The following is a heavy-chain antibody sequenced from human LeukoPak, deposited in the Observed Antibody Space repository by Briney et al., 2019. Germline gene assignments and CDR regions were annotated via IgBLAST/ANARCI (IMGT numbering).Heavy chain of an antibody. CDR2: IIPIFGTA. Sequence: ASVKVSCKASGGTFSSYAISWVRQAPGQGLEWMGGIIPIFGTANYAQKFQGRDTITTDESTSTAYMELSSLRSEDTAVYYCARGIAVAGGYIDYWGQGTLVTVSS. CDR1: GGTFSSYA. D-gene: IGHD6-19*01. J-gene: IGHJ4*02. CDR3: ARGIAVAGGYIDY. V-gene: IGHV1-69*05.